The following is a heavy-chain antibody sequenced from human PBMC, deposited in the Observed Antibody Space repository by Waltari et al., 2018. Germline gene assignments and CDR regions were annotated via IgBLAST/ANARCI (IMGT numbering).Heavy chain of an antibody. CDR1: GYTFTSYA. V-gene: IGHV7-4-1*02. J-gene: IGHJ4*02. D-gene: IGHD3-22*01. CDR2: INTNTGNP. Sequence: QVQLVQSGSELKKPGASVKVSCKASGYTFTSYAMNWVRQAPGQGLEWMGWINTNTGNPTDAQGFTGRLVFSLDTSVSTAYRQISSLKAEDTAVYYCARVVVRRNYYYDSSGPTGLDYWGQGTLVTVSS. CDR3: ARVVVRRNYYYDSSGPTGLDY.